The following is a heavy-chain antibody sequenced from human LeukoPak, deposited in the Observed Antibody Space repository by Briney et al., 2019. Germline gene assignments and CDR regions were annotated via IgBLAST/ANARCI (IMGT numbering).Heavy chain of an antibody. V-gene: IGHV3-48*01. J-gene: IGHJ4*02. CDR1: GFTFSSHS. D-gene: IGHD1-1*01. Sequence: PGGSLRLSCAASGFTFSSHSMNWVRRAPGKGLEWVSYISSGGTTIYYADSVKGRFTISRDNAKNSLYLQMNSLRAKDTAVYYCARESSGWNENYWGQGALVTVSS. CDR3: ARESSGWNENY. CDR2: ISSGGTTI.